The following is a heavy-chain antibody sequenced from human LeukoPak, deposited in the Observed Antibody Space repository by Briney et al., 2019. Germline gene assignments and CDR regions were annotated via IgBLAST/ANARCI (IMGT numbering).Heavy chain of an antibody. CDR1: AFTFSDYS. CDR3: ARDRLTSGSSFFDY. D-gene: IGHD1-26*01. Sequence: GGSLRLSCAASAFTFSDYSMNWVRQAPGKGLEWSSYISGRSSTIYYADSVRGRFTISRDNAKNSMYLQMNSLRAEDTAVYYCARDRLTSGSSFFDYWGQGTLVTVSS. V-gene: IGHV3-48*01. CDR2: ISGRSSTI. J-gene: IGHJ4*02.